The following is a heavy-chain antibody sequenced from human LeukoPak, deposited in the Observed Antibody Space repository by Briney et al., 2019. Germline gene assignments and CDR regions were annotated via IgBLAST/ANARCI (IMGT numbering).Heavy chain of an antibody. J-gene: IGHJ4*02. Sequence: SETLSLTCSVSGYSINSGYHWGWIRQPPGKGLEWIGRIHTSGSTNYNPSLKSRVTMSVDTSKNQFSLKLSSVTAADTAVYYCARDVYYYDSSGRYYFDYWGQGTLVTVSS. CDR1: GYSINSGYH. CDR3: ARDVYYYDSSGRYYFDY. CDR2: IHTSGST. D-gene: IGHD3-22*01. V-gene: IGHV4-38-2*02.